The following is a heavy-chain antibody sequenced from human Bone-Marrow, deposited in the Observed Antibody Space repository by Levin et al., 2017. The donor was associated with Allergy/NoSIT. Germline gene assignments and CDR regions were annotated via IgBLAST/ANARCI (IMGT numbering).Heavy chain of an antibody. CDR1: LFSLSTSGLS. V-gene: IGHV2-5*02. CDR2: IYWDDDV. D-gene: IGHD2-2*01. Sequence: SGPTLVKPPHTLTLTFTFSLFSLSTSGLSVGWIRQPPGKALEWLALIYWDDDVRYRASLKRRLVILKDPSKNQVVLTLTNVDPADTATYFCARGKYQLLDAFDIWGQGTMVTVSS. J-gene: IGHJ3*02. CDR3: ARGKYQLLDAFDI.